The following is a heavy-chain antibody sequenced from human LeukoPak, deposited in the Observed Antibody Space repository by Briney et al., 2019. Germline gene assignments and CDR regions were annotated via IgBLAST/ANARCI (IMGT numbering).Heavy chain of an antibody. CDR3: ARRGSRSSVVTTWEFDY. D-gene: IGHD4-11*01. CDR2: ISSSGSTI. V-gene: IGHV3-11*01. Sequence: GGSLRLSCAASGLTFSDYYMSWIRQAPGKGLEWVSYISSSGSTIYYADSVKGRFTISRDNAKNSLYLQMNSLRAEDTAVYYCARRGSRSSVVTTWEFDYWGQGTLVTVSS. CDR1: GLTFSDYY. J-gene: IGHJ4*02.